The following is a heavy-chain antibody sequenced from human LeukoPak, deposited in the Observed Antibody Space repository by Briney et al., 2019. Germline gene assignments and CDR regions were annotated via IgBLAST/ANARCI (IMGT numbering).Heavy chain of an antibody. CDR3: ARSYRYCSSTSCFHMGGYYFDY. D-gene: IGHD2-2*01. Sequence: GASVKVSCKASGYTFASYYMHWVRQAPGQGLEWMGIINPSGGSTSYAQKFQGRVTMTRDTSTSTVYMELSSLRSEDTAVYYCARSYRYCSSTSCFHMGGYYFDYWGQGTLVTVSS. V-gene: IGHV1-46*01. J-gene: IGHJ4*02. CDR2: INPSGGST. CDR1: GYTFASYY.